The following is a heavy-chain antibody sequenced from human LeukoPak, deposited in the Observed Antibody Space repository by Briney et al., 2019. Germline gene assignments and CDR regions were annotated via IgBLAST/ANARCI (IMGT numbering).Heavy chain of an antibody. Sequence: GESLKISCQGSGYSFTNYWIAWVRQMPGKGLEWMGKIDPSDSYTNYGPSFQGHVTISADKSISTAYLQWSSLKASDTAMYYCARDRDYADYWGQGTLVTVSS. CDR1: GYSFTNYW. J-gene: IGHJ4*02. CDR3: ARDRDYADY. CDR2: IDPSDSYT. V-gene: IGHV5-10-1*01. D-gene: IGHD4-17*01.